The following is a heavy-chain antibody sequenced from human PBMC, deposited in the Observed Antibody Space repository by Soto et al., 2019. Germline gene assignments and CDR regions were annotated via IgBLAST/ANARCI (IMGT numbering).Heavy chain of an antibody. V-gene: IGHV4-59*01. Sequence: LSLTCTVSGGSISSYYWSWIRQPPGKGLEWIGYIYYSGSTNYNPSLKSRVAISVDTSKNQFSLKLSSVTAADTAVYYCARGRTPIGWYYFDYWGQGTLVTVSS. CDR2: IYYSGST. D-gene: IGHD6-19*01. J-gene: IGHJ4*02. CDR3: ARGRTPIGWYYFDY. CDR1: GGSISSYY.